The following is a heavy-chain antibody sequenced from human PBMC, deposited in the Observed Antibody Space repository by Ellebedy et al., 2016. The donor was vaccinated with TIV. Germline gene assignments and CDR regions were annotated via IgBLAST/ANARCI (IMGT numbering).Heavy chain of an antibody. CDR3: ARRYFDY. CDR2: KKQDGSER. J-gene: IGHJ4*02. CDR1: GFTFSSYW. V-gene: IGHV3-7*03. Sequence: GESLKISXAASGFTFSSYWMSWVRQAPGKGLEWVANKKQDGSERYYVDSVKGRFTISRDNAKNSLYLQMNSLRAEDTAVYYCARRYFDYWGQGTLVTVSS.